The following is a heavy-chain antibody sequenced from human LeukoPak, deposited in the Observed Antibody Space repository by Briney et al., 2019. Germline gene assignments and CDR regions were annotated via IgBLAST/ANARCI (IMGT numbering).Heavy chain of an antibody. CDR3: GKDVAVAGTEYLLNF. D-gene: IGHD6-19*01. J-gene: IGHJ4*02. CDR2: IRNDGTFT. V-gene: IGHV3-30*02. CDR1: GLTFSSYA. Sequence: GGSLRLSCTVSGLTFSSYAMHWVRQAPGKGLEWVSFIRNDGTFTYYAASVRGRFTISRDNSKNTLHLQMNSLRAEDTAVYYGGKDVAVAGTEYLLNFWGQGTLVTVSS.